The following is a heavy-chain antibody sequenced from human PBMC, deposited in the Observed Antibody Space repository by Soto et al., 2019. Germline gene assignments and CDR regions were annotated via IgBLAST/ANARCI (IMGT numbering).Heavy chain of an antibody. CDR2: IFHDGTA. J-gene: IGHJ4*02. Sequence: PSETLSLTCAVSGVSLTSGNWWSFVRQSPQRGLEYIGEIFHDGTANYYPSFERRVAMSVDTSRNQFSLKLASVTAADTAVYFCARLVYDTRLNYLYFDFWGPGTQVTVSS. V-gene: IGHV4-4*02. CDR3: ARLVYDTRLNYLYFDF. D-gene: IGHD3-22*01. CDR1: GVSLTSGNW.